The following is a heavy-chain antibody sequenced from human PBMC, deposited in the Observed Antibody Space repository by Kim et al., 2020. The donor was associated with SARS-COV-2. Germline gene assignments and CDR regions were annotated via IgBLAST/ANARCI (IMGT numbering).Heavy chain of an antibody. J-gene: IGHJ6*02. D-gene: IGHD3-10*01. Sequence: ASVKVSCKASGYTFISYDISWVRQAPGQGLEWMGWISAYNGNTNYAQNLQGRVTMTTDTSTSTAYMELRSLRSDDTAVYYCGRDYSVSGRQNYGMDAWGQGTTVTVSS. V-gene: IGHV1-18*01. CDR3: GRDYSVSGRQNYGMDA. CDR2: ISAYNGNT. CDR1: GYTFISYD.